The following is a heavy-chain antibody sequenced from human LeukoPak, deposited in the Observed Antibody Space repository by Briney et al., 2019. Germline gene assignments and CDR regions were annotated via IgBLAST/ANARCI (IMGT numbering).Heavy chain of an antibody. CDR1: GGSISSSNW. V-gene: IGHV4-4*02. D-gene: IGHD6-13*01. CDR2: IYHSGST. CDR3: ARDPRIQQQLPHYYYGMDV. Sequence: ASETLSLTCAVSGGSISSSNWWSWVRQPPGKGLEWIGEIYHSGSTNYNPSLKSRVTISVDKSKNQFSLKLSSVTAADTAVYYCARDPRIQQQLPHYYYGMDVWGQGTTVTASS. J-gene: IGHJ6*02.